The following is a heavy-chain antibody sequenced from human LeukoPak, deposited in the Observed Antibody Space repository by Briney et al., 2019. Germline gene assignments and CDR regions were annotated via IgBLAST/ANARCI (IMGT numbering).Heavy chain of an antibody. CDR3: ANQRWLQSGKINYFDY. D-gene: IGHD5-24*01. Sequence: GGSLILSCAVSGFTFSNYLMSWVRQAPGKGLEWVSAISGSGDTTYYADSVKGRFTISRDNSKNTLYLQMNSLRPEDTAVYYCANQRWLQSGKINYFDYWGQGTLVTVSS. CDR1: GFTFSNYL. CDR2: ISGSGDTT. V-gene: IGHV3-23*01. J-gene: IGHJ4*02.